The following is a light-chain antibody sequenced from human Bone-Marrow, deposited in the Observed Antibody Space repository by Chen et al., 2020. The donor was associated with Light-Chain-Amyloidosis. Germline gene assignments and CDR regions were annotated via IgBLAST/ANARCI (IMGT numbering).Light chain of an antibody. Sequence: SYELTQPPSVSLSPGQTASITCSGDDLPTKYAYWYQQKPGQDPVLVIHRDTERPSGISERFSGSSSGTTATLTISGVQAEDEADYHCQSADSSGTYEVIFGGGTKLTVL. V-gene: IGLV3-25*03. CDR1: DLPTKY. CDR2: RDT. CDR3: QSADSSGTYEVI. J-gene: IGLJ2*01.